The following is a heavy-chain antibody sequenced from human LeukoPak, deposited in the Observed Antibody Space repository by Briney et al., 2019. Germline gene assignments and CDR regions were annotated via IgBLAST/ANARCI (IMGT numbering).Heavy chain of an antibody. CDR2: INHSGST. V-gene: IGHV4-34*01. Sequence: TSETLSLTCAVYGGSFSGYYWSWIRQPPGKGLEWIGEINHSGSTNYNPSLKSRVTISVDTSKNQFSLKLSSVTAADTAVYYCARGGVYCSSTSCYATYNWFDPWGQGTLVTVSS. CDR3: ARGGVYCSSTSCYATYNWFDP. J-gene: IGHJ5*02. CDR1: GGSFSGYY. D-gene: IGHD2-2*01.